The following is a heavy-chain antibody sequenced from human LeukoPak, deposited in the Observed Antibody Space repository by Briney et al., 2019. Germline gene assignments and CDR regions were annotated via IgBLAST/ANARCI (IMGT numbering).Heavy chain of an antibody. Sequence: GGSLTLSCAASGFTFSSYAMSWVRQAPGKGLEWVSAISGSGGSTYYADSVKGPFTISRDNSKNTLYLQMNSLRAEDTAVYYCASHSSGWYEEYFQHWGQGTLVTVSS. D-gene: IGHD6-19*01. CDR1: GFTFSSYA. V-gene: IGHV3-23*01. CDR3: ASHSSGWYEEYFQH. CDR2: ISGSGGST. J-gene: IGHJ1*01.